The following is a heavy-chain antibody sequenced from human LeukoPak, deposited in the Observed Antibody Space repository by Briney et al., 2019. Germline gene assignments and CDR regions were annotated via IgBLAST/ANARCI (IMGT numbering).Heavy chain of an antibody. CDR2: IKTDGSIT. V-gene: IGHV3-74*01. CDR1: GFSFSVYW. D-gene: IGHD3-10*01. CDR3: ARGGVDGVTANHYDY. Sequence: GGSLRLSCAASGFSFSVYWMHWVRQAPGKGPVWVSRIKTDGSITDYADFVKGRFTISRDNAKNTLYLQMNSLRAEDTAVYYCARGGVDGVTANHYDYWGQGSLVTVSS. J-gene: IGHJ4*02.